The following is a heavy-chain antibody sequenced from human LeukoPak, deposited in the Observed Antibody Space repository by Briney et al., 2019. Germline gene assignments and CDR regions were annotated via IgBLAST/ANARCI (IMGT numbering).Heavy chain of an antibody. CDR1: GFTFSSFE. CDR2: ISGSATTI. J-gene: IGHJ4*02. CDR3: GRRALPDF. V-gene: IGHV3-48*03. Sequence: GGSLRLSCEASGFTFSSFEMNWVRRAPGKGLEFVSYISGSATTIYYADSVKGRFTIPRDNAKNSLYLQMNSLRAEDTAVYYCGRRALPDFWGQGTLVTVSS. D-gene: IGHD2-21*02.